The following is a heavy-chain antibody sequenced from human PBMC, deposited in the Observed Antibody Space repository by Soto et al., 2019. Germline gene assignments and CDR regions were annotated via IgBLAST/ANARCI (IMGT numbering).Heavy chain of an antibody. D-gene: IGHD3-10*01. V-gene: IGHV4-59*08. CDR3: ARQGFGPLHGLVDV. J-gene: IGHJ6*02. CDR2: VHHSWGS. CDR1: GGSISSYY. Sequence: QVQLQESGPGLVKPSETLSLSCTVSGGSISSYYWSWFRQSPGKRMEWIGYVHHSWGSSYNPSLQSRVAISRDTSKNQFPLRVTSVTATDSAVYYCARQGFGPLHGLVDVWGQGTTVTVSS.